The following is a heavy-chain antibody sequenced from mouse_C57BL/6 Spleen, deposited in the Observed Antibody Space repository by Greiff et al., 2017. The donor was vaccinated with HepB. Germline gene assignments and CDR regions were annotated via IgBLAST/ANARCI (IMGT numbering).Heavy chain of an antibody. CDR1: GYTFTDYE. J-gene: IGHJ4*01. V-gene: IGHV1-15*01. CDR2: IDPETGGT. Sequence: VQLQQSGAELVRPGASVTLSCKASGYTFTDYEMHWVKQTPVHGLEWIGAIDPETGGTAYNQKFKGKAILTADKSSSAAYLERRSLTSEDSAVYYCTRAAFYYAMDYWGQGTSVTVSA. CDR3: TRAAFYYAMDY.